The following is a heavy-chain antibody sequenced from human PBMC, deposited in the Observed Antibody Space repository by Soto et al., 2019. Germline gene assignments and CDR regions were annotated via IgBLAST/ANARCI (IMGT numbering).Heavy chain of an antibody. V-gene: IGHV1-69*01. CDR1: GGTFSSYA. CDR3: PRGDTEYDAFDI. CDR2: IIPIFGTA. D-gene: IGHD4-17*01. J-gene: IGHJ3*02. Sequence: QVQLVQSGAEVKKPGSSVKVSCKASGGTFSSYAISWVRQAPGQGLEWMGGIIPIFGTANYAQKFQGRVTITADASTSTAYMDLSSLRSEDTAVYSCPRGDTEYDAFDIWGQGTMVTVSS.